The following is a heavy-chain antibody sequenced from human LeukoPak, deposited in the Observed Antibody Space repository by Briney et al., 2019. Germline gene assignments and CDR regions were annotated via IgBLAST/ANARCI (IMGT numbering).Heavy chain of an antibody. V-gene: IGHV1/OR15-3*02. CDR1: GYTFTGYY. D-gene: IGHD5-24*01. CDR2: INPANGYT. J-gene: IGHJ4*02. CDR3: AIRDGHTDH. Sequence: ASVKVSCKASGYTFTGYYMHWVRQAPGQGLEWLGWINPANGYTKYSQQIQGRVTITRDTSASTAYMELSSLRSDDKAVCYCAIRDGHTDHWGQGTLVTVSS.